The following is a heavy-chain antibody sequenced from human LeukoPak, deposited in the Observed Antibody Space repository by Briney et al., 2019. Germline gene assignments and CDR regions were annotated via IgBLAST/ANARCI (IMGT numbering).Heavy chain of an antibody. Sequence: SETLSRTCSVSGGSISSYYWSWIRHPPGKGRKWIGYIYYSGSTNYNPSIKSRVPISVDTSKNQFSLKLSAVTAADTAVYYCARGSFPADMTTVTTRAFPFDPWGQGTLVTVSS. CDR3: ARGSFPADMTTVTTRAFPFDP. CDR1: GGSISSYY. J-gene: IGHJ5*02. D-gene: IGHD4-17*01. V-gene: IGHV4-59*01. CDR2: IYYSGST.